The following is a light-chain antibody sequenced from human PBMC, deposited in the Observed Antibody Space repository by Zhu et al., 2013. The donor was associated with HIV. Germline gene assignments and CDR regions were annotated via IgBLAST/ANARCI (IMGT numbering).Light chain of an antibody. J-gene: IGKJ1*01. CDR1: QSISSW. Sequence: DIQMTQSPSTLSASVGDRVTITCRASQSISSWLAWYQQKPGKAPNLLIYKASTLESGVPSRFSGSGSGTEFTLTISSLQPDDFATYYCQQYNTYSTFGQGTKVESK. CDR3: QQYNTYST. CDR2: KAS. V-gene: IGKV1-5*03.